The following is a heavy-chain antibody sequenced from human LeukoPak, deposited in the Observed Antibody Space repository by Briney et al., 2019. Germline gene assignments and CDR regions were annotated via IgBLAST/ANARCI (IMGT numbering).Heavy chain of an antibody. CDR3: ARLTARDYYYMDV. Sequence: SETLSLTCAVYGGSFSGYYWSWIRQPPGKGLEWIGEINHSGSTNYNPSLKSRVTISVDTSKNQFSLKLRSVTAADTAVYYCARLTARDYYYMDVWGKGTTVTVSS. D-gene: IGHD2-21*02. CDR2: INHSGST. V-gene: IGHV4-34*01. CDR1: GGSFSGYY. J-gene: IGHJ6*03.